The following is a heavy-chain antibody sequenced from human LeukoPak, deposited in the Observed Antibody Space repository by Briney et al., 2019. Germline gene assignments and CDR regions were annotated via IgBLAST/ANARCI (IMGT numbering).Heavy chain of an antibody. V-gene: IGHV4-59*01. D-gene: IGHD3-22*01. CDR3: ARGYYDSSGYYEPYYFDY. CDR2: IYYSGST. CDR1: GGSISSYY. Sequence: SETLSLTCTVSGGSISSYYWSWIRQPPGKGLEWIGYIYYSGSTNYNPSLKSRVTISVDTSKNQFSLKLSSVTAADTAVYYCARGYYDSSGYYEPYYFDYWAREPWSPSPQ. J-gene: IGHJ4*02.